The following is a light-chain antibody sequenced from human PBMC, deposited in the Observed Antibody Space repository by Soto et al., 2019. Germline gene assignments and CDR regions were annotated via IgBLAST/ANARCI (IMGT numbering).Light chain of an antibody. CDR2: EAS. CDR1: NSDVGSHNF. Sequence: QPASVSGSPGQSITISCTGTNSDVGSHNFVSWYQQYPGKATKLLIYEASKRPSGLSNRFSGSKSGNTASLTISGLQAEDEADYYCCSLTNGATWVFGGGTKLTVL. J-gene: IGLJ3*02. CDR3: CSLTNGATWV. V-gene: IGLV2-23*01.